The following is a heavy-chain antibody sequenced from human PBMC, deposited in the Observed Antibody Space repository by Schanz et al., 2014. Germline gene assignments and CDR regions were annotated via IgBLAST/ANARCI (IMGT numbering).Heavy chain of an antibody. CDR1: EYTFTRHY. D-gene: IGHD3-3*01. J-gene: IGHJ6*02. V-gene: IGHV1-2*06. CDR3: ARAEASSIFGIALPTDYGYYGLDV. CDR2: INPNSGGT. Sequence: QVQWVQSGADVKKPGTAVKVSCKASEYTFTRHYMHWVRQAPGQGLEWMGRINPNSGGTNYAQQFQGRVTMPTAASSATAYLELGSLTSNDTAISYCARAEASSIFGIALPTDYGYYGLDVGGQGTTVTASS.